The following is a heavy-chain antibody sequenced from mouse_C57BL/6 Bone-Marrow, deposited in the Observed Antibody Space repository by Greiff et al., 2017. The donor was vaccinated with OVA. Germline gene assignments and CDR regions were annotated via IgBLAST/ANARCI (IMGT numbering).Heavy chain of an antibody. Sequence: QVQLQQPGAELVMPGASVKLSCKASGYTFTSYWMHWVKQRPGQGLEWIGEIDPSDSYTNYNQKFKGKSTLTADKSSSTAYMQLSSLTSEDSAVYYCAREFITTVEVYFYVWGTGTTVTVSS. CDR2: IDPSDSYT. D-gene: IGHD1-1*01. J-gene: IGHJ1*03. V-gene: IGHV1-69*01. CDR3: AREFITTVEVYFYV. CDR1: GYTFTSYW.